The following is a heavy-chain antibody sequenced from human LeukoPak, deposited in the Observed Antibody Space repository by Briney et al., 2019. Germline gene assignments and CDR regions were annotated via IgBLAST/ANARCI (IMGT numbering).Heavy chain of an antibody. D-gene: IGHD1-26*01. Sequence: GGSLRLSCAASGFTVSSNYMSWVRQAPGRGLEWVSVIYSGGSTYYADSVKGRFTISRDNSKNTLYLQMNSLRAEDTAVYYCARGGVGAKGEDYWGQGTLVTVSS. CDR1: GFTVSSNY. CDR2: IYSGGST. CDR3: ARGGVGAKGEDY. J-gene: IGHJ4*02. V-gene: IGHV3-53*01.